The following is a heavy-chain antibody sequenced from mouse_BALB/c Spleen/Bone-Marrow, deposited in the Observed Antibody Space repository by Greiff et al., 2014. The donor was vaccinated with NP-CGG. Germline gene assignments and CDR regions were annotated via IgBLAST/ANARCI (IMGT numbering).Heavy chain of an antibody. V-gene: IGHV2-9*02. J-gene: IGHJ3*01. CDR2: IWADGST. CDR3: ARTARATTGFAY. D-gene: IGHD3-2*01. Sequence: VQLQESGPGLVAPSQSLSITCTVSGFSLTSYGVHWVRQPPGKGLEWLGVIWADGSTNYNSALMSRLSISKDNSKNQVFLKMNSLQTGDTAMYYCARTARATTGFAYWGQGTLVTVSA. CDR1: GFSLTSYG.